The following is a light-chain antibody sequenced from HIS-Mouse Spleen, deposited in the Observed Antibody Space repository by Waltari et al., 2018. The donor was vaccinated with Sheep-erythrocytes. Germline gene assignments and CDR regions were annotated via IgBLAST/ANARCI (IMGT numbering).Light chain of an antibody. CDR2: DVS. Sequence: QSALTQPRSASGSPGQSVTIPCPGTSSYVVGCTYVPWYQQHPGKAPKLMIYDVSKRPSGVPDRFSGSKSGNTASLTISGLQAEDEADYYCCSYAGSYNHVFATGTKVTVL. CDR3: CSYAGSYNHV. CDR1: SSYVVGCTY. V-gene: IGLV2-11*01. J-gene: IGLJ1*01.